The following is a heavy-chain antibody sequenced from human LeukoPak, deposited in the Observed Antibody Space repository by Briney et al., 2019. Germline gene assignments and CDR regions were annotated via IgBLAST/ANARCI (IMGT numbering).Heavy chain of an antibody. D-gene: IGHD1-1*01. CDR2: INPKSGGT. CDR1: GYTFTDYF. J-gene: IGHJ5*02. Sequence: GASVKVSCKASGYTFTDYFMNWVRQAPGQGLEWMGWINPKSGGTVYAQKFQGRVTMTRDTSSSTAYMELSRLRSDDTAVYYCARANGWFDPWGQGTLVTVSS. CDR3: ARANGWFDP. V-gene: IGHV1-2*02.